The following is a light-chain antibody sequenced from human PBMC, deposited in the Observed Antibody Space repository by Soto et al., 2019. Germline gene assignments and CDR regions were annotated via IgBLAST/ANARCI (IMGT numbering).Light chain of an antibody. Sequence: DIQMTQSPSSLSASVGDRVTITCRASQSINTYLNWYQQKPGKATDLLIFDAFTLKSGVPSRFSGRGSGTDFTLNINSLQPEDFATYYCQQSYSDPTFGGGTMVEI. J-gene: IGKJ4*01. V-gene: IGKV1-39*01. CDR1: QSINTY. CDR3: QQSYSDPT. CDR2: DAF.